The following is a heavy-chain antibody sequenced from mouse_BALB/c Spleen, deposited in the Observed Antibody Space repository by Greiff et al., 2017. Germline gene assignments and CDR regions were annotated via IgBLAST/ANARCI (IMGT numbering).Heavy chain of an antibody. V-gene: IGHV5-4*02. J-gene: IGHJ4*01. CDR1: GFTFSDYY. Sequence: EVKVVESGGGLVKPGGSLKLSCAASGFTFSDYYMYWVRQTPEKRLEWVATISDGGSYTYYPDSVKGRFTISRDNAKNNLYLQMSSLKSEDTAMYYCARDHGSSPYYAIDYWGQGTSVTVSS. D-gene: IGHD1-1*01. CDR2: ISDGGSYT. CDR3: ARDHGSSPYYAIDY.